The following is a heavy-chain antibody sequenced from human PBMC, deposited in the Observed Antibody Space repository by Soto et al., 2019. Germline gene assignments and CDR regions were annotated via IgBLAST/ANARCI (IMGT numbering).Heavy chain of an antibody. CDR3: ARSRTGTTYGGMDV. CDR1: GFTFSSYG. J-gene: IGHJ6*02. D-gene: IGHD1-7*01. Sequence: GGSLRLSCAASGFTFSSYGMHWVRQAPGKGLEWVSVIHSGGDTHYADSVRGRFTISRDNSKNTLYLQMNSLRAEDTAVYYCARSRTGTTYGGMDVWGQGTTVTVSS. V-gene: IGHV3-NL1*01. CDR2: IHSGGDT.